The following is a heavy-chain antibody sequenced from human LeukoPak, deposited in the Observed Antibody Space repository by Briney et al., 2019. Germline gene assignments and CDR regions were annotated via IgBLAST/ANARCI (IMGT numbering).Heavy chain of an antibody. CDR3: AARRCSGGSCYRANYYYGMDV. D-gene: IGHD2-15*01. J-gene: IGHJ6*02. Sequence: SETLSLTCTVSGGSISSYYWSWIRQPPGRGLEWIGYIYYSGSTNYNPSLKSRVTISVDTSKNQFSLKLSSVTAADTAVYYCAARRCSGGSCYRANYYYGMDVWGQGTTVTVSS. V-gene: IGHV4-59*08. CDR1: GGSISSYY. CDR2: IYYSGST.